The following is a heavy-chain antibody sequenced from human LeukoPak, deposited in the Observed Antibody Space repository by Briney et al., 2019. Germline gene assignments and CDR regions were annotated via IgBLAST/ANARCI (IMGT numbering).Heavy chain of an antibody. Sequence: SETLSLTCTVSGGSISSINYYWGWIRQPPGKGLEWIGTIYYTGTTNYNPSLKSRVTISVDTSKNQFSLKLSSVTAADTAVYYCARGGWRLDYWGQGTLVTVSS. D-gene: IGHD2-15*01. CDR3: ARGGWRLDY. V-gene: IGHV4-39*07. CDR2: IYYTGTT. J-gene: IGHJ4*02. CDR1: GGSISSINYY.